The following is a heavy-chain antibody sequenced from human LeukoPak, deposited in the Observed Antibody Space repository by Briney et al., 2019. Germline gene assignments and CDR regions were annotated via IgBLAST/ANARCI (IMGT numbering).Heavy chain of an antibody. D-gene: IGHD3-3*01. CDR1: GGSFSGYY. V-gene: IGHV3-49*03. CDR3: TRGYDFWSGYPYYFDY. Sequence: LSLTCAVYGGSFSGYYWSWIRQAPGKGLEWVGFIRSKAYGGTTEYAASVKGRFTISRDDSKSIAYLQMNSLKTEDTAVYYCTRGYDFWSGYPYYFDYWGQGTLVTVSS. J-gene: IGHJ4*02. CDR2: IRSKAYGGTT.